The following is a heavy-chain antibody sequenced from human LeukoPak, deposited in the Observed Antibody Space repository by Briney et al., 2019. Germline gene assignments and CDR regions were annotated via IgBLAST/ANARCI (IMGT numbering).Heavy chain of an antibody. J-gene: IGHJ4*02. CDR2: IKQDGSEK. V-gene: IGHV3-7*01. Sequence: GGSLRLSCAASGFTSSSYWMSWVRQAPGKGLEGVANIKQDGSEKYYVDSVKGRFTISRDNAKNSLYLQMNSLRAEDTAVYYCARDRGSSGWYEFDYWGQGTLVTVSS. D-gene: IGHD6-19*01. CDR3: ARDRGSSGWYEFDY. CDR1: GFTSSSYW.